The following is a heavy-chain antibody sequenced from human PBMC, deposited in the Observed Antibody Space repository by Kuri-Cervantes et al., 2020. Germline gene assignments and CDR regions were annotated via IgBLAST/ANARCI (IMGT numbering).Heavy chain of an antibody. CDR2: ISAYNGDT. V-gene: IGHV1-18*01. D-gene: IGHD3-22*01. Sequence: ASVKVSCKASGYTFANYGISWVRQAPGQGLEWMGWISAYNGDTNYAQKPQGRVTMTTDTSTSTAYMELRSLRSDDTAVYYCARYYYDSSGYYPPLYYFDYWGQGTLVTVSS. CDR1: GYTFANYG. CDR3: ARYYYDSSGYYPPLYYFDY. J-gene: IGHJ4*02.